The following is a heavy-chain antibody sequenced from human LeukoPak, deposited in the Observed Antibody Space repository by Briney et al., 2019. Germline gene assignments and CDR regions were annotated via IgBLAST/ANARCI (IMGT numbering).Heavy chain of an antibody. Sequence: GGSLRLSCAASGFTFSNYAMHWVRQAPGKGLEWVAVISYDGSNKYYADSVKGRFTIFRDNSKNTLYLQMNSLRAEDTAVYYCAGPLSAYSSSFRLAYWGQGTLVTVSS. CDR1: GFTFSNYA. CDR3: AGPLSAYSSSFRLAY. J-gene: IGHJ4*02. V-gene: IGHV3-30-3*01. CDR2: ISYDGSNK. D-gene: IGHD6-6*01.